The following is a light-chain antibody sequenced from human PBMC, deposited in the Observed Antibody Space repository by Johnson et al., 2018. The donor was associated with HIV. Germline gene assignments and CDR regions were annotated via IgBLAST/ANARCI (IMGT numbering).Light chain of an antibody. CDR3: GTWDSGLSAGNL. V-gene: IGLV1-51*01. Sequence: QSVLTQPPSVSAAPGQKVTISCSGSSCDIGNNYVSWHQQLPGTAPKLLIYDNNNRSSGIPDRISGSKSGTSATLGITRLQNGDEADDYCGTWDSGLSAGNLFGPGPKVTVL. J-gene: IGLJ1*01. CDR2: DNN. CDR1: SCDIGNNY.